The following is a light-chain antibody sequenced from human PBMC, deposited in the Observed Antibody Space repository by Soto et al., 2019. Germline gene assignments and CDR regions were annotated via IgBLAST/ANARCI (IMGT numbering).Light chain of an antibody. Sequence: EIVLTQSPGTLSLSPGERATLSCRASQSVAGTNLAWYRRKPAQAPRLLIYGASSRATDIPRRFSGSGSGTDFTLTITRLEPEDFAVYYCQQYGSSPPTFGSGTRVEIK. CDR1: QSVAGTN. V-gene: IGKV3-20*01. CDR3: QQYGSSPPT. J-gene: IGKJ1*01. CDR2: GAS.